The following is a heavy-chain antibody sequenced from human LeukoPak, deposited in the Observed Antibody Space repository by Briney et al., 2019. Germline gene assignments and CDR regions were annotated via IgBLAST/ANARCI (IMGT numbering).Heavy chain of an antibody. J-gene: IGHJ4*02. CDR2: IIPIFRTA. D-gene: IGHD3-22*01. CDR3: AIDLRPYYYDSSGYYQLNDY. CDR1: GGTFCSYA. V-gene: IGHV1-69*05. Sequence: ASVKVSCKASGGTFCSYAISWVRQAPGQALEWMGRIIPIFRTANYAQKFQGRVTITTDESTSTAYKELSSLRSEDTAVYYCAIDLRPYYYDSSGYYQLNDYWGQGTLVTVSS.